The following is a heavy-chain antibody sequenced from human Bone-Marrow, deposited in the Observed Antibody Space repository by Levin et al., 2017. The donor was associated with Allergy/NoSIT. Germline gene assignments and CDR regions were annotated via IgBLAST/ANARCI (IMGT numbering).Heavy chain of an antibody. CDR1: GYTFNGYY. J-gene: IGHJ4*02. Sequence: ASVKVSCKASGYTFNGYYIHWVRQAPGQGLEWMGWINPNSDGTNYAQKFQGRVTITRDTSISTAYMELSSLRYDDTAVYYCARGAELWLWIDYWGQGTLVTVSS. CDR2: INPNSDGT. D-gene: IGHD3-10*01. CDR3: ARGAELWLWIDY. V-gene: IGHV1-2*02.